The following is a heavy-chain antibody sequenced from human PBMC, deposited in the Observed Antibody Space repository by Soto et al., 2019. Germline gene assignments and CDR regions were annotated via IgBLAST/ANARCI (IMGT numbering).Heavy chain of an antibody. V-gene: IGHV3-23*01. J-gene: IGHJ4*02. CDR2: ISGSGGST. D-gene: IGHD6-19*01. CDR3: AKSRSGWLVDY. Sequence: PVGSLRLSYAASGCPFSSYGRSWVRQAPGKGLEWVSGISGSGGSTYYADSVKGRFTISRDNSKNTLYLQMNSLRAEDTAVYYCAKSRSGWLVDYWGQGTLVTVSS. CDR1: GCPFSSYG.